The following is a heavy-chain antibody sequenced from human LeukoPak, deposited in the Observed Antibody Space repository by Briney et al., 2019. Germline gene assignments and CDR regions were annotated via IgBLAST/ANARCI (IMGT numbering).Heavy chain of an antibody. CDR1: GYTFTSYD. CDR2: MNPNSGNT. CDR3: ARRYSDSGNYYYMDV. V-gene: IGHV1-8*01. D-gene: IGHD3-22*01. J-gene: IGHJ6*03. Sequence: ASVKVSCKASGYTFTSYDINWVRQATGQGLEWMGWMNPNSGNTGYAQNFQGRVTMTRNTSISTAYMELSSRRSEDTAVYYCARRYSDSGNYYYMDVWGKGTTVTISS.